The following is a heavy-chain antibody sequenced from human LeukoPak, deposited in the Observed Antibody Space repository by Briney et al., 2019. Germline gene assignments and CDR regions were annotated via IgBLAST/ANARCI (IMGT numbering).Heavy chain of an antibody. CDR1: GFTFNTYG. J-gene: IGHJ4*02. CDR2: ISVSDGST. D-gene: IGHD3-10*01. Sequence: GGSLRLSCAASGFTFNTYGMTWVRQAPGKGLEWVSGISVSDGSTYYADSVKGRVTISRDNSRNTLYLQMNSLRGEDTAVYYCAKNIGGLDYWGQGTLVTVSS. CDR3: AKNIGGLDY. V-gene: IGHV3-23*01.